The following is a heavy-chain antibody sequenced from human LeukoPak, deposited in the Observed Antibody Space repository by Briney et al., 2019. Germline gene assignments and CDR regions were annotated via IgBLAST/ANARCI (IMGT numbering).Heavy chain of an antibody. CDR2: ISSSSSYI. CDR1: GFTFSSYS. V-gene: IGHV3-21*01. J-gene: IGHJ4*02. D-gene: IGHD3-9*01. CDR3: ARDRLPHYDILTGYYNLPDFDY. Sequence: GGSLRLSCAASGFTFSSYSMNWVRQAPGKGLEWFSSISSSSSYIYYADSVKGRFTISRDNAKNSLHLQMNSLRAEDTAVYYCARDRLPHYDILTGYYNLPDFDYWGQGTLVTVSS.